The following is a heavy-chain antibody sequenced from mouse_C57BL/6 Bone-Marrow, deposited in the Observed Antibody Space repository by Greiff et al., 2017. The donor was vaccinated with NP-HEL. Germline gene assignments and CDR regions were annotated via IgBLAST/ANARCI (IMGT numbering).Heavy chain of an antibody. J-gene: IGHJ1*03. CDR2: IYHGSGST. CDR1: GYTFTSYC. CDR3: AGGGWLLYWYFDV. D-gene: IGHD2-3*01. V-gene: IGHV1-55*01. Sequence: QVQLQQSGAELVKPGASVKMSCKASGYTFTSYCITWVKQRPGQGLEWIGDIYHGSGSTNYNEKFKSKATMTVDTSSSTAYMQLSSLTSEDAAVYYCAGGGWLLYWYFDVWGTGTAVTVSS.